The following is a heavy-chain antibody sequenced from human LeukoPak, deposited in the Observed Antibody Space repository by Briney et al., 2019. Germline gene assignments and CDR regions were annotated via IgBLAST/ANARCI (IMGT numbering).Heavy chain of an antibody. Sequence: SETLSLTCTISGLSMTDYYWSWLRQPPGKGLELIGYIYYSGRTNYNPSLKSRVTISVDTSKNQFSLQLSSVTAADTALYYCARLEGSKTVKFDYWGRGPLVTVST. D-gene: IGHD4-17*01. CDR3: ARLEGSKTVKFDY. CDR2: IYYSGRT. V-gene: IGHV4-59*08. CDR1: GLSMTDYY. J-gene: IGHJ4*02.